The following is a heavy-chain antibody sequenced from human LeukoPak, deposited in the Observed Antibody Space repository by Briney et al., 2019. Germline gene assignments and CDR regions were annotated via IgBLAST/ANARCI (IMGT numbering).Heavy chain of an antibody. V-gene: IGHV4-4*07. CDR2: IYTSGST. Sequence: PSETLSLTCTDSGGSISSYYWSWIRQPAGKGLEWIGRIYTSGSTNYNPSLKSRVTTSVDTSKNQFSLKLSSVTAADTAVYYCAREEEYYYYGMDVWGQGTTVTVSS. CDR1: GGSISSYY. J-gene: IGHJ6*02. CDR3: AREEEYYYYGMDV.